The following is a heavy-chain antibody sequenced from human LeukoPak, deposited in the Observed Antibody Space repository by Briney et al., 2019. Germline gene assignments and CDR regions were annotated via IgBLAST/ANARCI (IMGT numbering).Heavy chain of an antibody. J-gene: IGHJ4*02. Sequence: ASVKVSCKASGGTFSSYAISWVRQAPGQGLEWMGRIIPIFGTANYAQKFQGRVTITTDESTSTAYMELSSLRSDDTAVYYCARDRGTKPPGPPFDYWGQGTLVTVSS. CDR3: ARDRGTKPPGPPFDY. CDR1: GGTFSSYA. D-gene: IGHD1-1*01. V-gene: IGHV1-69*05. CDR2: IIPIFGTA.